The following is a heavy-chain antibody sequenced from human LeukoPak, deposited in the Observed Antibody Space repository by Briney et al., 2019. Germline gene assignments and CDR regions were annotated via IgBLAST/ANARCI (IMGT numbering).Heavy chain of an antibody. CDR3: AKGSSSWYRGAYYYGMDV. V-gene: IGHV3-30*18. D-gene: IGHD6-13*01. CDR1: GFTFSSYG. Sequence: GGSLRLSCAASGFTFSSYGMHWVRQAPGKGLEWVAVISYDGSNKYYADSVKGRFTISRDNSKNTLYLQMNSLRAEDTAAYYCAKGSSSWYRGAYYYGMDVWGQGTTVTVSS. CDR2: ISYDGSNK. J-gene: IGHJ6*02.